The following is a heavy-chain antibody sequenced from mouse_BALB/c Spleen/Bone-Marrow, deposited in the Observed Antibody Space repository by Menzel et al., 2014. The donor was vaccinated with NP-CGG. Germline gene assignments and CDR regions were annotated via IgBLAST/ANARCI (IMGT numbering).Heavy chain of an antibody. J-gene: IGHJ2*01. V-gene: IGHV1-14*01. Sequence: EVKLVESGPELVKPGASVKMSCKASGYTFTSYVMHWVKQKPGQGLEWIGYINPYNDGTKYNEKFKGKATLTSDKSSSTAYMELSSLTSEDSAVYYCAREDYYGSSYGYWGQGTTLTVSP. D-gene: IGHD1-1*01. CDR2: INPYNDGT. CDR1: GYTFTSYV. CDR3: AREDYYGSSYGY.